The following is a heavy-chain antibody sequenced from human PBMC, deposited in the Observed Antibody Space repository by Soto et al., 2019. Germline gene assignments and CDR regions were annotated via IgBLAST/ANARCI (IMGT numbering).Heavy chain of an antibody. V-gene: IGHV5-51*01. CDR1: GYSFTSYW. Sequence: PGESLKISCKGSGYSFTSYWIGWVRQMPGKGLEWMGIIYPGDSDTRYSPSFQGQVTISADKSISTAYLQWSSLKASDTAMYYRATQRGYSYGLGYYYGMDVWGQGTTVTVSS. D-gene: IGHD5-18*01. CDR2: IYPGDSDT. J-gene: IGHJ6*02. CDR3: ATQRGYSYGLGYYYGMDV.